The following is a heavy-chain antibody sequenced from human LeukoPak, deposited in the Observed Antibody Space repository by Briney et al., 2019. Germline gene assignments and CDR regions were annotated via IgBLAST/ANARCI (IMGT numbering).Heavy chain of an antibody. D-gene: IGHD3-10*01. V-gene: IGHV3-53*01. CDR3: ARVAGNYYGSVYYFDY. J-gene: IGHJ4*02. Sequence: PGGSLRLSCAASGFNVSNNYISWVRQAPGKGLEWVSVIYSGGSTYYADSVKGRFTISRDNAKNSLYLQMNSLRAEDTAVYYCARVAGNYYGSVYYFDYWGQGTLVTVSS. CDR2: IYSGGST. CDR1: GFNVSNNY.